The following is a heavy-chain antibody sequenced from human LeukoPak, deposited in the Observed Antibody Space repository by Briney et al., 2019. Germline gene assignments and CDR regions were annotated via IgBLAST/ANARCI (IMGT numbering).Heavy chain of an antibody. CDR1: GGSFSGYY. J-gene: IGHJ4*02. V-gene: IGHV4-34*01. CDR2: INHSGST. Sequence: PSETLSLTCAVYGGSFSGYYWSWIRQPPGKGLEWIGEINHSGSTNYNPSLKSRVTISVDTSKNQFSLKLSSVTAADTAVYYCARFSGLLWFGESRYHFDYWGQGTLVTVSS. CDR3: ARFSGLLWFGESRYHFDY. D-gene: IGHD3-10*01.